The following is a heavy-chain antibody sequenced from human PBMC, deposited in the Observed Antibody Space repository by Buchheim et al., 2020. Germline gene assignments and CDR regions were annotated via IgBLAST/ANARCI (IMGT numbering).Heavy chain of an antibody. V-gene: IGHV3-30*18. D-gene: IGHD2-2*02. CDR1: GFTFSSYG. J-gene: IGHJ6*03. CDR2: ISYDGSNK. CDR3: AKDNTDCSSTSCYTVHYYYYYMDV. Sequence: QVQLVESGGGVVQHGRSLRLSCAASGFTFSSYGMHWVRQAPGKGLEWGAVISYDGSNKYYADYVKGRFTISRDNSKNTLYLQKNSLRAEDTAVYYYAKDNTDCSSTSCYTVHYYYYYMDVWGKGTT.